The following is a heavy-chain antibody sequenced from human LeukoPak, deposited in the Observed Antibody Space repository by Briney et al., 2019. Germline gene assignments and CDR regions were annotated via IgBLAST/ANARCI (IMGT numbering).Heavy chain of an antibody. CDR3: ANLGVVPAASRYYYYMDV. V-gene: IGHV4-59*12. CDR2: IYYSGST. Sequence: PSETLSLTCTVSGGSISSYYWSWIRQPPGKGLEWIGYIYYSGSTNYNPSLKSRVTISVDTSKNQFPLKLSSVTAADTAVYYCANLGVVPAASRYYYYMDVWGKGTTVTVSS. D-gene: IGHD2-2*01. CDR1: GGSISSYY. J-gene: IGHJ6*03.